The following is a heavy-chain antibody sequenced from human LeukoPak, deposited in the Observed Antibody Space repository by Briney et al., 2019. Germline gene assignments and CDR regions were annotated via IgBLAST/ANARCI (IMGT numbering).Heavy chain of an antibody. CDR2: IYHSGST. CDR1: GGSISSGGYH. D-gene: IGHD3-3*01. CDR3: AIHTRVTTYYDFWDPSWYFDY. V-gene: IGHV4-30-2*01. J-gene: IGHJ4*02. Sequence: PSETLSLTCTVSGGSISSGGYHWSWIRQPPGKGLEWIGYIYHSGSTYYNPSLKSRVTISVDRSKNQFSLKLSSVTAADTAVYYCAIHTRVTTYYDFWDPSWYFDYWGQGTLVTVSS.